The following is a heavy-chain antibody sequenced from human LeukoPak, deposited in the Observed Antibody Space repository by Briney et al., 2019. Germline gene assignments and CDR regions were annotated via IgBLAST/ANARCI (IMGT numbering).Heavy chain of an antibody. Sequence: ASETLSLTCTVSGGSLSSYFWSWIRQPAGKGLEWIGRIYTSGSTNYNPSLNSRVTMSVDTSKNHFSLKLTAVTAADTAVYYCARGGATLTTVFDYWGQGTLVTVSS. CDR1: GGSLSSYF. D-gene: IGHD4-17*01. CDR3: ARGGATLTTVFDY. J-gene: IGHJ4*02. V-gene: IGHV4-4*07. CDR2: IYTSGST.